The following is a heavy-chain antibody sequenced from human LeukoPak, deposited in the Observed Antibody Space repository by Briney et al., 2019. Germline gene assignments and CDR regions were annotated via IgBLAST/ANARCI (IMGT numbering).Heavy chain of an antibody. CDR2: ISAYNGNT. J-gene: IGHJ4*02. CDR3: ARDLQSIRPDY. D-gene: IGHD4-11*01. Sequence: ASVKVSCKASGYTFTGYGITWVRQAPGQGREWMGWISAYNGNTNYAQKLQGRVTMTTDTSTSTAYMELRSLRSDDTAVYYCARDLQSIRPDYWGQGTLVTVSS. CDR1: GYTFTGYG. V-gene: IGHV1-18*01.